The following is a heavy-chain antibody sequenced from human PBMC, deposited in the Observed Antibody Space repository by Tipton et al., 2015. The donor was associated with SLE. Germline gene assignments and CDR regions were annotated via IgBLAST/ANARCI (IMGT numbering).Heavy chain of an antibody. CDR1: GFTFSSYA. Sequence: SLRLSCAASGFTFSSYAMSWVRQAPGKGLEWVSGISASGGSTWYADSVKGRFTVSRDNSKNTLYLQMSSLRADDTAVYYCAEDRDFTYYYESYFDQWGQGILVTVSS. V-gene: IGHV3-23*01. CDR2: ISASGGST. D-gene: IGHD3-22*01. CDR3: AEDRDFTYYYESYFDQ. J-gene: IGHJ4*02.